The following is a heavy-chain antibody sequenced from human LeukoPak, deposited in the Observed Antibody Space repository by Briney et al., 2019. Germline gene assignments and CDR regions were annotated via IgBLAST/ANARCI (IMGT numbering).Heavy chain of an antibody. CDR1: GFTFSSYG. CDR2: IWYDGSNK. CDR3: ARYGSGSTIDY. Sequence: QPGRSLRLSCAASGFTFSSYGMHWVRQAPGKGLEWVAVIWYDGSNKYYADSVKGRFTISRDNSKNTLYLQMNSLRAEDTAVYYCARYGSGSTIDYWGQGTLVTASS. D-gene: IGHD3-10*01. V-gene: IGHV3-33*01. J-gene: IGHJ4*02.